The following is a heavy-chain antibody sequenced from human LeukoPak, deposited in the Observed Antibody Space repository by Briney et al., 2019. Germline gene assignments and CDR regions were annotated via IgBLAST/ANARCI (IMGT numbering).Heavy chain of an antibody. Sequence: GXXLRXXCAASGFTFSSYWMSWVRQAPGKGLEWVANIKQDGSEKYYVDSVKGRFTISRDNAKNSLYLQMNSLRAEDTALYYCSXXXXXEXXLXSWGQGXLXTVSS. V-gene: IGHV3-7*03. CDR3: SXXXXXEXXLXS. J-gene: IGHJ5*02. CDR2: IKQDGSEK. CDR1: GFTFSSYW.